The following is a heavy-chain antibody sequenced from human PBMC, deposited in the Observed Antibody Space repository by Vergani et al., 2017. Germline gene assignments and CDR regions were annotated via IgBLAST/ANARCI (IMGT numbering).Heavy chain of an antibody. Sequence: VQLVESGGGVVQPGRSLRLSCAASGFTFSSYAMHWVRQAPGKGLEWVAVISYDGSNKYYADSVKGRFTISRDNSKNTLYLQMNSLRAEDTAVYYCAKDMRVGATGGLDYWGQGTLVTVSS. CDR2: ISYDGSNK. V-gene: IGHV3-30-3*01. D-gene: IGHD1-26*01. CDR3: AKDMRVGATGGLDY. J-gene: IGHJ4*02. CDR1: GFTFSSYA.